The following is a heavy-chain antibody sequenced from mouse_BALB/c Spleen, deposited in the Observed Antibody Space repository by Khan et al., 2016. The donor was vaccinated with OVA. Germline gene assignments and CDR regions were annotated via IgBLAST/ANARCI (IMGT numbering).Heavy chain of an antibody. CDR2: IWGDGSP. J-gene: IGHJ4*01. Sequence: VQLQESGPGLVAPSQSLSITCTVSGFSLTGYGVNWVRQPPGKGLEWLGMIWGDGSPDYNSDLKSRLSISKDNSKSQVFLKMNSLQTDDTARYYCARAYYGNYREAMDYWGQVTSVTVSS. CDR3: ARAYYGNYREAMDY. D-gene: IGHD2-10*01. CDR1: GFSLTGYG. V-gene: IGHV2-6-7*01.